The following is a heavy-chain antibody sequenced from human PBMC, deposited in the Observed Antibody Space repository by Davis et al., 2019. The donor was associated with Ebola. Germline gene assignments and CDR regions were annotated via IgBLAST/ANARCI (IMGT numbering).Heavy chain of an antibody. CDR1: GGTFSSYA. Sequence: SVKVSCKASGGTFSSYAISWVRQAPGQGLEWMGGIIPIFGTANYAQKFQGRVTMTTDTSTSTAYMELRSLRSDDTAVYYCARPGSATCYTGSSSCWFDPWGQGTLVTVSS. D-gene: IGHD2-2*02. CDR2: IIPIFGTA. V-gene: IGHV1-69*05. J-gene: IGHJ5*02. CDR3: ARPGSATCYTGSSSCWFDP.